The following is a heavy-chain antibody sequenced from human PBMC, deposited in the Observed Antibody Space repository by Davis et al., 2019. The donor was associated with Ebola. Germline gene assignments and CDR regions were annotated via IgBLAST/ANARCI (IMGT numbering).Heavy chain of an antibody. V-gene: IGHV3-73*01. CDR3: TLASGYVDY. D-gene: IGHD1-26*01. Sequence: GGSLRLSCAASGFTFSGSAMHWVRQASGKGLEWVGRIRSKANSYATAYAASVKGRFTISRDDSKNTAYLQMSSLKTEDTAVYYCTLASGYVDYWGQGTLVTVSS. CDR2: IRSKANSYAT. CDR1: GFTFSGSA. J-gene: IGHJ4*02.